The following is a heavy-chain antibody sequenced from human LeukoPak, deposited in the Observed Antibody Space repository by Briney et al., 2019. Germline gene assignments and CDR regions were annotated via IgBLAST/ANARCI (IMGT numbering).Heavy chain of an antibody. J-gene: IGHJ4*02. CDR1: GYNFATYW. CDR3: ARAGSSEWLLPSTFDY. D-gene: IGHD3-3*01. V-gene: IGHV5-51*01. Sequence: GESLKISCQGSGYNFATYWIVWVRQMPGKGLEWMGIIYPGNSHTRYSPSFQGQVTISADTSISTAYLHWSSLQSSDTAMYYCARAGSSEWLLPSTFDYWGQGTLVTVSS. CDR2: IYPGNSHT.